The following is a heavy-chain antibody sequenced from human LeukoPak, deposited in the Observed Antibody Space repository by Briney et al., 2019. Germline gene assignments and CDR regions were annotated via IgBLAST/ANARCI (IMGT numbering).Heavy chain of an antibody. Sequence: SETLSLTCTVSGDSVRTNNYYWSWIRQPPGEGLEWIGYIHYSGNTNYNTSLKSRATISVDTSKNQFSLKLSSVTAADTAVYYCAATVDDSSGYYYDYWGQGTLVTVSS. V-gene: IGHV4-61*01. CDR2: IHYSGNT. J-gene: IGHJ4*02. CDR3: AATVDDSSGYYYDY. CDR1: GDSVRTNNYY. D-gene: IGHD3-22*01.